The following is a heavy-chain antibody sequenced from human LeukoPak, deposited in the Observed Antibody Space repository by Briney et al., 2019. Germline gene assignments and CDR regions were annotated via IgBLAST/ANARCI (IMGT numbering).Heavy chain of an antibody. J-gene: IGHJ6*03. Sequence: PSETLSLTCAVYGGSFSGYYWSWIRQPPGKGLEWIGEINHSGSTNYNPSLKSRVTISVDTSKNQFSLKLSSVTAADTAVYYCARHVRHSSGWYSTYYYYYMDVWGKGTTVTISS. CDR3: ARHVRHSSGWYSTYYYYYMDV. V-gene: IGHV4-34*01. D-gene: IGHD6-19*01. CDR1: GGSFSGYY. CDR2: INHSGST.